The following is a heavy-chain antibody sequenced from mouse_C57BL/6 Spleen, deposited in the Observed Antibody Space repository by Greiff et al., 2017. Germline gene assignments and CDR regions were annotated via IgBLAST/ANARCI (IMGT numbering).Heavy chain of an antibody. CDR1: GYAFTDYE. J-gene: IGHJ4*01. CDR3: TGWLKAMDY. D-gene: IGHD2-2*01. Sequence: QVQLQQSGAELVRPGASVTLSCKASGYAFTDYEMHWVQQTPVHGLEWIGAIDPETGGTAYNQKFKGKAILTADKSSSTAYMELRSLTSEDSAVYYCTGWLKAMDYWGQGTSVTVSS. V-gene: IGHV1-15*01. CDR2: IDPETGGT.